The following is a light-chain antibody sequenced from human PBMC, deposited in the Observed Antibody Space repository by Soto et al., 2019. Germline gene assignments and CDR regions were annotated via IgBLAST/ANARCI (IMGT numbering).Light chain of an antibody. CDR1: QSVSSN. Sequence: IVMTQSPATLSVSPGERATLSCRASQSVSSNLAWHQQKPGQAPRLLIYGASTRATGIPARFSGGGSGTEFTLTISSLQSEDFAVYYCQQYSNWPPVTFGQGTKLEIK. J-gene: IGKJ2*01. CDR3: QQYSNWPPVT. V-gene: IGKV3-15*01. CDR2: GAS.